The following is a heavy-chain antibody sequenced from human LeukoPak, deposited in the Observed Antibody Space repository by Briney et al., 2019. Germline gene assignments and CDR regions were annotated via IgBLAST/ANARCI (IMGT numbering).Heavy chain of an antibody. CDR3: GRVVVSSTMLDL. J-gene: IGHJ5*02. Sequence: PSETLSLSCTVSGGSIRSYYRNWIRQPPGKGLEWISCIYYSGSTNYNPSLKSRVTISVDTSKNPFSLQLSSVTAPDTALYYCGRVVVSSTMLDLWGKENLVPVSS. CDR1: GGSIRSYY. D-gene: IGHD2-2*01. V-gene: IGHV4-59*01. CDR2: IYYSGST.